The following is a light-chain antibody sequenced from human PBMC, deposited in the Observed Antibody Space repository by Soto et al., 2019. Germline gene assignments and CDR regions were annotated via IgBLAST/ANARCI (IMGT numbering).Light chain of an antibody. Sequence: EIIMTQSPDILSVSPGERATLSCRASQSVSIRVAWYQQRPGQAPRLLIFDASTRATGIPARFSGSGSGTEFTLTISSLQAEDFAIYYCQHYNNWPPWTFGQGTRWIS. V-gene: IGKV3-15*01. CDR1: QSVSIR. CDR3: QHYNNWPPWT. CDR2: DAS. J-gene: IGKJ1*01.